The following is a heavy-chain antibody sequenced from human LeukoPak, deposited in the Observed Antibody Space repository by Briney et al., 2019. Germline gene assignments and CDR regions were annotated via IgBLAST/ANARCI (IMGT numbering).Heavy chain of an antibody. V-gene: IGHV3-7*01. CDR1: SSRSYY. J-gene: IGHJ4*02. CDR2: IKEDGTEK. Sequence: SSRSYYWGWIRQPPGKGLQWVANIKEDGTEKYYVDSVKGRFTISRDNAKNSVYLQMNSLRVEDTAVYYCARRPFGADYWGQGTLVTVSS. D-gene: IGHD3-10*01. CDR3: ARRPFGADY.